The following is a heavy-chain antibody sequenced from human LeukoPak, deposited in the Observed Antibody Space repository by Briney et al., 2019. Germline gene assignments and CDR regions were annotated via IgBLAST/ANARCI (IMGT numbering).Heavy chain of an antibody. D-gene: IGHD1-26*01. CDR3: ARGSGSSSFFDY. Sequence: GGSLRLSCAASGFTFDDYGMSWVRQAPGKGVEWVSGINWNGGSTGYADSVKGRFTISRDNAKNSLYLQMNSLRAEDTALYHCARGSGSSSFFDYWGQGTLVTVSS. V-gene: IGHV3-20*01. CDR1: GFTFDDYG. J-gene: IGHJ4*02. CDR2: INWNGGST.